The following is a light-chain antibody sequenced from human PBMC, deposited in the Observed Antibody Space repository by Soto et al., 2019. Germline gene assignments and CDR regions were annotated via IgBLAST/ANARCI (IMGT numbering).Light chain of an antibody. CDR1: QSVSSY. V-gene: IGKV3-11*01. J-gene: IGKJ1*01. CDR3: QQRSNLWT. Sequence: EIVLTQSPATLSLSPGERATLSCRASQSVSSYLAWYQQKPGQAPRLLIYDASNRATGIPARFSGSGSGTDFTLTIRSLGPEDFGVYYCQQRSNLWTFGQGTKVEIK. CDR2: DAS.